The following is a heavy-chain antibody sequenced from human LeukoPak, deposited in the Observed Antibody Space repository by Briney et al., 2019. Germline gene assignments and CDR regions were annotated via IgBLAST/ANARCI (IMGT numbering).Heavy chain of an antibody. D-gene: IGHD2-15*01. V-gene: IGHV3-21*01. CDR3: ARDSSGGSCSDY. CDR2: ISSSSSYT. CDR1: GFTFSSYS. J-gene: IGHJ4*02. Sequence: PGGSLRLSCAASGFTFSSYSMNWVRQAPGKGLEWVSSISSSSSYTYYADSVKGRFTISRDNAKNSLYLQMNSLRAEDTAVYYCARDSSGGSCSDYWGQGTLVTVSS.